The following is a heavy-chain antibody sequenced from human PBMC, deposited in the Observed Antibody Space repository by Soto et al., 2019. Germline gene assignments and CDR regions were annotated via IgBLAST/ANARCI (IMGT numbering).Heavy chain of an antibody. J-gene: IGHJ5*02. CDR2: INHSGST. V-gene: IGHV4-34*01. D-gene: IGHD3-3*01. Sequence: PSETLSLTCAVYGGSLSGYYWSLIRQPPGKGLEWIGEINHSGSTNYNPSLKSRVTISVDTSKNQFSLKLSSVTAADTAVYYCARGRSLGFLEWLLTDWFDPWGQGTLVTVSS. CDR1: GGSLSGYY. CDR3: ARGRSLGFLEWLLTDWFDP.